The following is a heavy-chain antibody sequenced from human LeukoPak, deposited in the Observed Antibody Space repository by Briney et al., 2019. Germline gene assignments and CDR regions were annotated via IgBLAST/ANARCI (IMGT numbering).Heavy chain of an antibody. CDR2: ISGSGGST. CDR1: GFTFSSYA. V-gene: IGHV3-23*01. D-gene: IGHD3-3*01. Sequence: GGSLRLSCAASGFTFSSYAMSWVRQVPGKGLEWVSAISGSGGSTYYADPVKGRFTISRDNSKNTLYLQMNGLRAEDTAVYYCAKDKYGITIFGVVTDYWGQGTLVTVSS. J-gene: IGHJ4*02. CDR3: AKDKYGITIFGVVTDY.